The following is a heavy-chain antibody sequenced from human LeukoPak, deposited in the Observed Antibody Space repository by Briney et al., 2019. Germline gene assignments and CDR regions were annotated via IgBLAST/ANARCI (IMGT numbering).Heavy chain of an antibody. CDR1: GFTFSTYS. V-gene: IGHV3-48*01. Sequence: GGSLRLSCAASGFTFSTYSMNWVRQAPGKGLEWVSYISDSSGTIYYADSVKGRFTISRDNAKNSLYLQMNSLRAGDAAVYYCARPALVGEIFEFWGQGTLVTVSS. CDR3: ARPALVGEIFEF. D-gene: IGHD1-26*01. J-gene: IGHJ4*02. CDR2: ISDSSGTI.